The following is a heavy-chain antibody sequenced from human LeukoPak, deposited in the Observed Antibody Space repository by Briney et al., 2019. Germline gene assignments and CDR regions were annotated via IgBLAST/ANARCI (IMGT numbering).Heavy chain of an antibody. CDR2: TNQDGSEK. Sequence: PGGSLRLSCAASGFSFSSYKMSWVRQAPGKGLEWVANTNQDGSEKHYVDSVKGRFTISRDNAKNSLYPQMNSLRAEDTAVYYCAREGLGIVVVPATYYFDYWGQGTLVTVSS. CDR1: GFSFSSYK. V-gene: IGHV3-7*01. J-gene: IGHJ4*02. CDR3: AREGLGIVVVPATYYFDY. D-gene: IGHD2-2*01.